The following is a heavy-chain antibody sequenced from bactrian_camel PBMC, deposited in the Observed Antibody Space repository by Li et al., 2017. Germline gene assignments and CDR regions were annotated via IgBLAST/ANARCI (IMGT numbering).Heavy chain of an antibody. Sequence: HVQLVESGGDSVQAGESLRLSCVASEYTLPMNMGWFRRLPGQEREGVAYLDNNGGTDYTYSVAGRFTISKDNAKNTLYLQMNSLQPEDTAMYYCAADVYRFGLGSGYRYWGQGTQVTVS. V-gene: IGHV3S53*01. D-gene: IGHD5*01. CDR3: AADVYRFGLGSGYRY. J-gene: IGHJ4*01. CDR1: EYTLPMN. CDR2: LDNNGGT.